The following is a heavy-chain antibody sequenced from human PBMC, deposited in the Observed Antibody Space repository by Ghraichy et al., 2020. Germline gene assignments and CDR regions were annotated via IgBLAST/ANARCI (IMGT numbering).Heavy chain of an antibody. CDR2: IYYSGST. Sequence: SETLSLTCTVSGGSISSGGYYWSWIRQHPGKGLEWIGSIYYSGSTYYNPSLKSRVTISVDTSKNQFSLKLSSVTAADTAVYYCARSYCDSASCYALGYFEYWGPGTLVTFS. J-gene: IGHJ4*02. D-gene: IGHD2-2*01. CDR3: ARSYCDSASCYALGYFEY. V-gene: IGHV4-31*03. CDR1: GGSISSGGYY.